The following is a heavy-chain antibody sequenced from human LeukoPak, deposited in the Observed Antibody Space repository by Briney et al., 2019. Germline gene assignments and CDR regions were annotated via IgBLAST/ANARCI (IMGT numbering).Heavy chain of an antibody. D-gene: IGHD6-19*01. Sequence: GGSLRLSYAASGFTFSSYWMSWVRQAPGKGLEWVANIKQDGSEKYYVDSVKGRFTISRDNAKNSLYLQMNSLRAEDTAVYYCARVGPGIAVAAYYYYGMDVWGQGTTVTVSS. CDR3: ARVGPGIAVAAYYYYGMDV. V-gene: IGHV3-7*01. CDR1: GFTFSSYW. J-gene: IGHJ6*02. CDR2: IKQDGSEK.